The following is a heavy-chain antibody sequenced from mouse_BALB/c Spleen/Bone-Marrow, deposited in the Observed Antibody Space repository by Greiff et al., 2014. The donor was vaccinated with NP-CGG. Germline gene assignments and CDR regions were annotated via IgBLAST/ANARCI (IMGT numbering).Heavy chain of an antibody. Sequence: VQGVESGAELVRPGSSVKISCKASGYAFSNYWMNWVKQRPGQGLEWIGQIFPGDGDTNYNGKFKGKATLTAGKSSSTAYMQLNSLTSEDSAVYFCARSNYGYDVYFDYWGLGTTLTVSS. J-gene: IGHJ2*01. CDR3: ARSNYGYDVYFDY. D-gene: IGHD2-2*01. CDR1: GYAFSNYW. CDR2: IFPGDGDT. V-gene: IGHV1-80*01.